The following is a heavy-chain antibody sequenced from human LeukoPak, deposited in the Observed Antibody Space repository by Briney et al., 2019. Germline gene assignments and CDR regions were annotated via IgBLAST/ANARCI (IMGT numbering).Heavy chain of an antibody. J-gene: IGHJ3*02. CDR2: IYYSGST. D-gene: IGHD3-22*01. CDR1: GGSISSSSYY. V-gene: IGHV4-39*01. Sequence: SETLSLTCTVSGGSISSSSYYWGWIRQPPGKGLEWIGSIYYSGSTYYNPSLKSRVTISVDTSKNQFSLKLSSVTAADTAVYYCARRDSSITKGAFDIWGQGTMATVSS. CDR3: ARRDSSITKGAFDI.